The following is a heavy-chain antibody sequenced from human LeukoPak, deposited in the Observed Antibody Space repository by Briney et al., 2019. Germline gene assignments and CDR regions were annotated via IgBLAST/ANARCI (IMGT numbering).Heavy chain of an antibody. J-gene: IGHJ6*03. CDR2: IYYSGST. D-gene: IGHD6-19*01. CDR1: GGSISSYY. Sequence: SETLSLTCTASGGSISSYYLSWIRQPPGKGLEWIGYIYYSGSTNYNPSLKSRVTISVDTSKNQFSLKLSTVTAADTAVYYCARGAKQWLVRGDYYYYMDVWGKGTTVTISS. CDR3: ARGAKQWLVRGDYYYYMDV. V-gene: IGHV4-59*01.